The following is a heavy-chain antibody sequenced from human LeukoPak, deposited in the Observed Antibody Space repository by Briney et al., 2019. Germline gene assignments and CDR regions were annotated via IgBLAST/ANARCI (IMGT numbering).Heavy chain of an antibody. CDR1: GFTFSSYG. J-gene: IGHJ3*02. V-gene: IGHV3-30*03. CDR3: ARGPYKGGGAFDI. Sequence: GGSLRLSCAASGFTFSSYGMHWVRQAPGKGLEWVAVISYDGSNKYYADSVKGRFTISRDNSKNTLYLQMNSLRAEDTAVYYCARGPYKGGGAFDIWGQGTMVTVSP. D-gene: IGHD2-15*01. CDR2: ISYDGSNK.